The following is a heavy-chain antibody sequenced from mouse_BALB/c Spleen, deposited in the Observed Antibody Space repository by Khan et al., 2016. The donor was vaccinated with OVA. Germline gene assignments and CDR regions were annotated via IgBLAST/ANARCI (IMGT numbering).Heavy chain of an antibody. CDR3: ARVYGGDFDY. CDR1: GYSITSDYA. V-gene: IGHV3-2*02. D-gene: IGHD2-10*02. J-gene: IGHJ2*01. Sequence: EVQLQESGPGLVKPSQSLSLTCTVTGYSITSDYAWNWIRQFPGNKLEWMGFISYSGNTKYNPSLKRRISMTRDTSKNQFFLQWNSVTHEDTATYYCARVYGGDFDYWGQGTTLIVSS. CDR2: ISYSGNT.